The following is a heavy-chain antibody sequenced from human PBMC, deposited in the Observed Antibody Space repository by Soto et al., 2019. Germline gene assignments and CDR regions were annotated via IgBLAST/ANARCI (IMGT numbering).Heavy chain of an antibody. CDR3: ARVERGTVTTVVDAFDI. D-gene: IGHD1-1*01. J-gene: IGHJ3*02. CDR1: GGFVSSGSYY. Sequence: QVQLQQWGAGLLKPSETLSLTCAVYGGFVSSGSYYWSWIRQPPGKGLEWIGEMSHSGGTHFNPSLKSRVTISVDTSKNQFFLNIYSVTAADTALYYCARVERGTVTTVVDAFDIWGPGTMVTVSS. CDR2: MSHSGGT. V-gene: IGHV4-34*01.